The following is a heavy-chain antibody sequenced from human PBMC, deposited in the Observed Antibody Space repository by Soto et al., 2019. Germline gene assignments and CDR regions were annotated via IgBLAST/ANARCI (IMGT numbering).Heavy chain of an antibody. Sequence: ETLSLTCTVSGGSVSSYYWSWIRQPPGKGLEWIGYIYYSGSTNYNPSLKSRVTISVDTSKNQFSLKLSSVTAADTAVYYCARHGSVLLWFGAPVYIDVCGKGTTVTVSS. D-gene: IGHD3-10*01. CDR1: GGSVSSYY. J-gene: IGHJ6*03. CDR3: ARHGSVLLWFGAPVYIDV. V-gene: IGHV4-59*08. CDR2: IYYSGST.